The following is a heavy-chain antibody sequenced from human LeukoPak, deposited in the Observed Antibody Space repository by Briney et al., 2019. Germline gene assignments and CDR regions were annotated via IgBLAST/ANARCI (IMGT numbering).Heavy chain of an antibody. Sequence: GGSLRLSCAASGFTFNSYAMHWVRQAPGQGLEWVSVIGTGGETHYADSVGGRFTISRNNFKNTLYLQMNSLRAEDTAVYYCAKRVTVTTKYFDSWGQGTLVTVSS. V-gene: IGHV3-23*01. J-gene: IGHJ4*02. CDR1: GFTFNSYA. D-gene: IGHD4-17*01. CDR3: AKRVTVTTKYFDS. CDR2: IGTGGET.